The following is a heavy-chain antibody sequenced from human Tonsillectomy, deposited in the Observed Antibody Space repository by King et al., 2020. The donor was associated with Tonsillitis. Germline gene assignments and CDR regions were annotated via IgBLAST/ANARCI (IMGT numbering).Heavy chain of an antibody. V-gene: IGHV1-3*01. CDR3: AKNPPGTGWVDP. D-gene: IGHD2-2*01. CDR1: GYTFTNYA. Sequence: QVQLVQSGAEVKKPGASVKISCKTSGYTFTNYAIHWVRQAPGQRLEWMGWIYAGNGDTECSQKLQGRVTITRDTSASTAYLELNSLTSEDTAVYYCAKNPPGTGWVDPWGQGTLVTVSS. J-gene: IGHJ5*02. CDR2: IYAGNGDT.